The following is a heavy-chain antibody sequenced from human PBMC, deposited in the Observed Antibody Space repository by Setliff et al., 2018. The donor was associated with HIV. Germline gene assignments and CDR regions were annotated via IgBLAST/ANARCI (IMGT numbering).Heavy chain of an antibody. CDR2: ITSDVRTI. Sequence: GGSLRLSCEASGFSFSTHSMNWVRQVPGKGLEWVSYITSDVRTIYYADSVRGRFTISRDNAKNLVFLQMNSLRAEDTAVYYCARAPSPSYYYDSSGYYYAYYFDYWGQGTLVTVSS. J-gene: IGHJ4*02. D-gene: IGHD3-22*01. V-gene: IGHV3-48*04. CDR1: GFSFSTHS. CDR3: ARAPSPSYYYDSSGYYYAYYFDY.